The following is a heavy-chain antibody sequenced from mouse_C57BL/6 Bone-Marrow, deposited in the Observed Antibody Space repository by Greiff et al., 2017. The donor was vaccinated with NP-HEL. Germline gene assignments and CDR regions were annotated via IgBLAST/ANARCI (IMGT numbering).Heavy chain of an antibody. D-gene: IGHD2-5*01. V-gene: IGHV14-4*01. CDR2: IDPENGDT. J-gene: IGHJ2*01. CDR3: TTGSNLDY. Sequence: VQLQQSGAELVRPGASVKLSCTASGFNIKDDYMHWVKQRPEQGLEWIGWIDPENGDTEYASKFQGKATITADTSSNTAYLQLSSLTSEDTAVYYCTTGSNLDYWGRGTTLTVSS. CDR1: GFNIKDDY.